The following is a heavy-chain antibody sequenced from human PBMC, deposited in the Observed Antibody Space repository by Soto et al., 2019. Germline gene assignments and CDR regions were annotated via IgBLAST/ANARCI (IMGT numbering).Heavy chain of an antibody. CDR2: ISSSGSTI. CDR3: ARGLWFGEFDPYYYYGMDV. V-gene: IGHV3-48*03. CDR1: GFTFSSYE. D-gene: IGHD3-10*01. J-gene: IGHJ6*02. Sequence: EVQLVESGGGLVQPGGSLRLSCAASGFTFSSYEMNWVRQAPGKGLEWVSYISSSGSTIYYADSVKGRFTISRDNAKNSLYLQRNSLRAEDTAVYYCARGLWFGEFDPYYYYGMDVWGQGTTVTVSS.